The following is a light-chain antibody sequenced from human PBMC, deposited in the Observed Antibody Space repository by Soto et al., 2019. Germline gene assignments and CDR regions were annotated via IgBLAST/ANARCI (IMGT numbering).Light chain of an antibody. CDR1: QSVSSY. CDR2: DAS. J-gene: IGKJ3*01. CDR3: QQRSNWPIT. V-gene: IGKV3-11*01. Sequence: EIVLTQSPATLSLSPGERATLSCRASQSVSSYLAWYQQKPGQAPSLLIYDASNRATAIPARFSGSGSGTDFTFTISSLEPEDFAVYYCQQRSNWPITFGHGTKVEIK.